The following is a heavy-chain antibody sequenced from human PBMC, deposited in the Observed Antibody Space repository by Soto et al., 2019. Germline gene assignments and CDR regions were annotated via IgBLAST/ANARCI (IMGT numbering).Heavy chain of an antibody. V-gene: IGHV4-4*02. CDR1: GGSISNSNW. D-gene: IGHD1-26*01. CDR2: IYHSGST. CDR3: AHRPIVGAAI. J-gene: IGHJ4*02. Sequence: QVQLQESGPGLVKPSGTLSLTCGVFGGSISNSNWWTWVRQPPGKGLEWIGEIYHSGSTNYNSSFMSRVTISLDKVNNQFSLKLTSVTAADTAVYYCAHRPIVGAAIWGQGTLVTVSS.